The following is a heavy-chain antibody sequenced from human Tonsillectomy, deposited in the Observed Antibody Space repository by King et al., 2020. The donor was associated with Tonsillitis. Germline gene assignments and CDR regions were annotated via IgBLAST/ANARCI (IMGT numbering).Heavy chain of an antibody. D-gene: IGHD6-13*01. CDR1: GFTFDDYT. CDR2: IRSKAYGGPA. J-gene: IGHJ5*02. V-gene: IGHV3-49*03. CDR3: TRGLISSSGRYNWFDP. Sequence: QLVQSGGGLVQPGRSLRLSCTASGFTFDDYTMSWFRQAPGKGLEWVGFIRSKAYGGPAEFAVSVKDRFTISRDDSKGIAYLQMNSLKTEDTAVYYCTRGLISSSGRYNWFDPWGQGTLVTVSS.